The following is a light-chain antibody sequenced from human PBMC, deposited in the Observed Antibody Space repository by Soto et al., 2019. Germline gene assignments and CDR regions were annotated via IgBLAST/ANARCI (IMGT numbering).Light chain of an antibody. CDR2: DAS. V-gene: IGKV3-11*01. CDR3: QQRNKWTPVT. CDR1: PSVSNS. Sequence: ESVLTQSPATLSLSPGERATLSCRASPSVSNSLAWYQHKPGQAPRLLIYDASNRATGVPTSFSGSGSGTDFTLTSSSREPEDFAVYYCQQRNKWTPVTFGGGTRVEIK. J-gene: IGKJ4*01.